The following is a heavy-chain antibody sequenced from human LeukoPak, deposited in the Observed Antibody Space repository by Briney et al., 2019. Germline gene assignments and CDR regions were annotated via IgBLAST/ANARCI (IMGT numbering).Heavy chain of an antibody. J-gene: IGHJ3*02. CDR2: IYYSGST. CDR1: GGSISSGSYY. V-gene: IGHV4-30-4*08. CDR3: ARGEGSRYYYDSSGYPDAFDI. D-gene: IGHD3-22*01. Sequence: KTSETLSLTCTVSGGSISSGSYYWSWIRQPPGKGLEWIGYIYYSGSTYYNPSLKSRVTISVDTSKNQFSLKLSSVTAADTAVYYCARGEGSRYYYDSSGYPDAFDIWGQGTMVTVSS.